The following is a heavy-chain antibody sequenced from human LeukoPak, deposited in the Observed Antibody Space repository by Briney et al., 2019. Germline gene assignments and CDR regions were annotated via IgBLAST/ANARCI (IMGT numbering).Heavy chain of an antibody. Sequence: PSETLSLTCTVSGGSISSYYWTWIRQPPGKGLEWIGYIFYSGGSNYNPSLKSRVTISVDTSKNHFSLKLSSMTAADTAVYYGARCGSTFDIWGQGTMVTVSS. J-gene: IGHJ3*02. D-gene: IGHD2-2*01. CDR2: IFYSGGS. V-gene: IGHV4-59*08. CDR3: ARCGSTFDI. CDR1: GGSISSYY.